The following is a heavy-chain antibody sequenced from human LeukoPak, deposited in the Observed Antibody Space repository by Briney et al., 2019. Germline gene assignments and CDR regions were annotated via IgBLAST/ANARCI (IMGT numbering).Heavy chain of an antibody. V-gene: IGHV4-39*01. CDR2: IYYSGST. J-gene: IGHJ4*02. CDR1: GGSISSSSYY. CDR3: ISAGGGTFDY. Sequence: SETLSLTCTVSGGSISSSSYYWGWIRQPPGKGLEWIGSIYYSGSTYYNPSLKSRVTISVDTSKNQFSLKLSSVTAADTAVYYCISAGGGTFDYWGQGTLVTVSS. D-gene: IGHD3-16*01.